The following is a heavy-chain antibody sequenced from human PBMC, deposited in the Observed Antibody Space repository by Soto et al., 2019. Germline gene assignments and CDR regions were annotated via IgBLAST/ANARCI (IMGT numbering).Heavy chain of an antibody. V-gene: IGHV5-51*01. CDR2: IYPENSNV. Sequence: GEALKISCKASGDNFATFWIGWVRQVPGEGLEWMAIIYPENSNVEYSPSYKGRITISADKSLNTAYLQWNSLRASDSAMYYCARRLYFDTWFDPRGQGTLVTVSS. CDR1: GDNFATFW. J-gene: IGHJ5*02. D-gene: IGHD3-9*01. CDR3: ARRLYFDTWFDP.